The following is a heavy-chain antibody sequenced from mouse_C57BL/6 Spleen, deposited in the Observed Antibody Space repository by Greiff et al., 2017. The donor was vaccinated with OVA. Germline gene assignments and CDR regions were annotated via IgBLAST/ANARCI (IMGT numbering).Heavy chain of an antibody. D-gene: IGHD3-1*01. CDR1: GYTFTSYT. J-gene: IGHJ4*01. CDR2: INPSSGYT. Sequence: QVQLQQSGAELARPGASVKMSCKASGYTFTSYTMHWVKQRPGQGLEWIGYINPSSGYTKYNQKFKDKATLTADKSSSTAYMQLSSLTSEDSAVYYCARGRGLGDYAMDYWGQGTSVTVSS. V-gene: IGHV1-4*01. CDR3: ARGRGLGDYAMDY.